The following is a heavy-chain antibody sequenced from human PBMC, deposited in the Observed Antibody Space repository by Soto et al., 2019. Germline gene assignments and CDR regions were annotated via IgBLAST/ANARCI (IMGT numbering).Heavy chain of an antibody. J-gene: IGHJ6*02. CDR2: MAFDGSNK. D-gene: IGHD3-10*02. CDR3: ARDRVPYVYFYYGMDV. Sequence: QVQLVGSGGGVVRPGRSLRLSCAASGFAFNNYSMHWVRQAPGKGLEWVAIMAFDGSNKYTADSVKGRFTISRDNSKNILYLQMSSLRPEDTAVYFCARDRVPYVYFYYGMDVWGQGTTVIVSS. CDR1: GFAFNNYS. V-gene: IGHV3-30-3*01.